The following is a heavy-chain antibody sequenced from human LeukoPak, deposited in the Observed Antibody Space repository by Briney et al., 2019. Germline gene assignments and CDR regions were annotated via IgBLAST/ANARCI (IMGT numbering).Heavy chain of an antibody. Sequence: GESLKISCKGSEYSFTNYWIGWVRQMPGKGLEWMGVIYPGDSSTRYSPSFQGQVTTSADKSITTAYLQWSSLKASDTAMYYCARRRTRPEAFDLWGQGTMVTVSS. CDR3: ARRRTRPEAFDL. V-gene: IGHV5-51*01. CDR2: IYPGDSST. J-gene: IGHJ3*01. CDR1: EYSFTNYW. D-gene: IGHD1-14*01.